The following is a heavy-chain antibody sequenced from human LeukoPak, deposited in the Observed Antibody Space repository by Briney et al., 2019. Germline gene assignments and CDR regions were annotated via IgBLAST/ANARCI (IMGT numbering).Heavy chain of an antibody. D-gene: IGHD6-19*01. Sequence: ASVKVSCKVSGYTLTELSMHWVRQAPGKGLEWMGGFDPEDGETIYAQKFQGRVTMTEDTSTDTAYMELSSLRSEDTVVYYCATAPILAYLYSSGWYTPFDYWGQGTLVTVSS. CDR3: ATAPILAYLYSSGWYTPFDY. CDR1: GYTLTELS. CDR2: FDPEDGET. V-gene: IGHV1-24*01. J-gene: IGHJ4*02.